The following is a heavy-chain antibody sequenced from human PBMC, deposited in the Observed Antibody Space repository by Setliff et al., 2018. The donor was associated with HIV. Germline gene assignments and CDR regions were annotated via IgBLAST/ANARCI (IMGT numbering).Heavy chain of an antibody. CDR3: AREGIVGATLRYYYYIDV. Sequence: ASVKVSCKASGGTFTSYYMNWVRQAPGQGLEWMGIINPSGGSSTYAQKFQGRVAMTRDTATSTVYMELSSLRSDDTAVYYCAREGIVGATLRYYYYIDVWGQGATVTVSS. V-gene: IGHV1-46*01. CDR1: GGTFTSYY. J-gene: IGHJ6*03. D-gene: IGHD1-26*01. CDR2: INPSGGSS.